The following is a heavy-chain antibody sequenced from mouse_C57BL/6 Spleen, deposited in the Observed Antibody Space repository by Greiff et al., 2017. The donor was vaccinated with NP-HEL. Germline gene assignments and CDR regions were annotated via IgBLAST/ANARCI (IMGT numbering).Heavy chain of an antibody. J-gene: IGHJ1*03. CDR3: ARQATYYWYFDV. CDR2: ISGGGGNT. Sequence: EVNVVESGGGLVKPGGSLKLSCAASGFTFSSYTMSWVRQTPEKRLEWVATISGGGGNTYYPDSVKGRFTISRDNAKNTLYLQMSSLRSEDTALYYCARQATYYWYFDVWGTGTTVTVSS. D-gene: IGHD5-5*01. CDR1: GFTFSSYT. V-gene: IGHV5-9*01.